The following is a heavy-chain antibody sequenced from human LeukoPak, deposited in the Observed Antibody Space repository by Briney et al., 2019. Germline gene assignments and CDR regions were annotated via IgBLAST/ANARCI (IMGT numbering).Heavy chain of an antibody. CDR3: PTETTYYYGSGTYYTVRFDY. Sequence: PSETLSLTYSGSGGSISSYYWSWIRQPARKGLKWIGRIYTGGSTNYNPSLKSRVTTSVDTSKNQFSLKLSSVTAADPAVYYCPTETTYYYGSGTYYTVRFDYWGQGTLVTVSS. J-gene: IGHJ4*02. CDR1: GGSISSYY. D-gene: IGHD3-10*01. CDR2: IYTGGST. V-gene: IGHV4-4*07.